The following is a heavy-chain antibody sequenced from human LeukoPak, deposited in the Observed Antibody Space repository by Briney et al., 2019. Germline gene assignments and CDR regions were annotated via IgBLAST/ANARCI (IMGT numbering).Heavy chain of an antibody. CDR2: INPNSGGT. V-gene: IGHV1-2*02. J-gene: IGHJ4*02. D-gene: IGHD2-15*01. CDR1: GYTFTGYY. Sequence: ASVKVSCKASGYTFTGYYMHWVRQAPGQGLEWMGWINPNSGGTNYAQKFQGRVTMTRDTSISTAYMELSRLRSDDTAVYYCARVDCSGGSCYSAPFDYWGQGTLVPVSS. CDR3: ARVDCSGGSCYSAPFDY.